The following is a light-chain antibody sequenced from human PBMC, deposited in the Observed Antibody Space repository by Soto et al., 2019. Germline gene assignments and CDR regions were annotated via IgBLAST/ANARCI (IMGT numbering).Light chain of an antibody. Sequence: MTQSRSSLSASLGDRVTITCRAGQSVGNTLAWYQQQPGHTPRLLIYGASTTATGIPARFSGSGSGTEFTLTIDSLQSEDFAVYYCLHYKDWPRWTFGQGAKVDIK. J-gene: IGKJ1*01. CDR2: GAS. V-gene: IGKV3-15*01. CDR3: LHYKDWPRWT. CDR1: QSVGNT.